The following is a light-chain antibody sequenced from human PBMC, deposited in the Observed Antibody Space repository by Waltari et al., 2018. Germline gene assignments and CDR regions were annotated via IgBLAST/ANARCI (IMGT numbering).Light chain of an antibody. J-gene: IGLJ1*01. CDR2: DVT. Sequence: QSALTLPAPVSGSPGQSITISCTRTSNDVGGYNSIPWYQQHPGKAPKLIIYDVTKLPSGVSDRFSGSKSGNTDSLTISGLQAEDEADYYCCSYARSNTYVFGTGTKVTVL. V-gene: IGLV2-14*03. CDR3: CSYARSNTYV. CDR1: SNDVGGYNS.